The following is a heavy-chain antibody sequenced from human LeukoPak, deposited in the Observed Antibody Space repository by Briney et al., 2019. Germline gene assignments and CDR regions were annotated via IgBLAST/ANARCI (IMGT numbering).Heavy chain of an antibody. CDR1: GGSISTYY. Sequence: SETLSLTCTVSGGSISTYYWNWIRQPPGKGLEWIGYIYHRGSTNYNPSLQSRVTISVDTSKNQFSLNLNSVTAADTAVYYCARGGAARLHFQNWGQGTLVTVSS. CDR2: IYHRGST. CDR3: ARGGAARLHFQN. J-gene: IGHJ1*01. V-gene: IGHV4-59*01. D-gene: IGHD6-6*01.